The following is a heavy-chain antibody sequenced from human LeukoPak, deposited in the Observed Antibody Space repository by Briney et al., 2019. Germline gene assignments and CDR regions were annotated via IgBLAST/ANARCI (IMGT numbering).Heavy chain of an antibody. D-gene: IGHD5-24*01. CDR3: VRDGDDFNFDY. CDR2: VIRDGSFT. Sequence: GGSLRRSCAASGFTFRSYWMHWVRQAPGKGLEWVSRVIRDGSFTNYADSVKGRFTISRDNAKNTLYLQMSSLRAEDTAVYFCVRDGDDFNFDYWGQGSLVTVSS. V-gene: IGHV3-74*01. CDR1: GFTFRSYW. J-gene: IGHJ4*02.